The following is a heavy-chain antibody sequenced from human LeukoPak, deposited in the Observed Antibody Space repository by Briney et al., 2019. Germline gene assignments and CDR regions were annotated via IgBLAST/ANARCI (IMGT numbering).Heavy chain of an antibody. V-gene: IGHV3-30-3*01. D-gene: IGHD6-19*01. CDR3: ARTYSSGWYYFDY. J-gene: IGHJ4*02. CDR2: VSYDGSKI. CDR1: GFTFSSYT. Sequence: GGSLRLSCAVSGFTFSSYTMHWVRQAPGKGLEWVAVVSYDGSKIYYADSVKGRFTISRDNSKNTVYLQMNSLRAEDTALYYCARTYSSGWYYFDYWGQGTLVTVSS.